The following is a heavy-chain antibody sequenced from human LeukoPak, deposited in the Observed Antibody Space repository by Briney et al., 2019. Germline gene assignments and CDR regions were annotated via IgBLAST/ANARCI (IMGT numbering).Heavy chain of an antibody. D-gene: IGHD3-16*02. V-gene: IGHV1-69*04. Sequence: ASVKVSCKASGGTFTSYTISWVRQAPGQGLEWMGRIIPILGIANYAQKFPCRVTITADKSTSTAYMELSSLIYEDTAVYYCARDGEISLWFDPWGEGTLVSVS. CDR2: IIPILGIA. CDR1: GGTFTSYT. CDR3: ARDGEISLWFDP. J-gene: IGHJ5*02.